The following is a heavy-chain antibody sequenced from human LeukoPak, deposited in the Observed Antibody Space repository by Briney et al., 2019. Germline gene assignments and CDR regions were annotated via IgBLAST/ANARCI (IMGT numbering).Heavy chain of an antibody. CDR3: ARGRWYYGSGTNFDY. J-gene: IGHJ4*02. D-gene: IGHD3-10*01. CDR2: INHSGST. Sequence: SQTLSLTCAVYGGSFIGYYWSWIRQPPGKGLEWIWEINHSGSTNYNPSLKSQVTISVDTSKNQFSLKLSSVTAADTAVYYCARGRWYYGSGTNFDYWGQGTLVTVSS. CDR1: GGSFIGYY. V-gene: IGHV4-34*01.